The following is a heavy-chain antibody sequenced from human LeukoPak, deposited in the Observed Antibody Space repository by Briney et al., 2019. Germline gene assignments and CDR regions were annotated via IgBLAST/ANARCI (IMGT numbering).Heavy chain of an antibody. CDR3: ARDNYYFDY. CDR1: GYTFTSYL. J-gene: IGHJ4*02. CDR2: INTGSGER. V-gene: IGHV1-3*04. Sequence: GASVKVSCKASGYTFTSYLIHWVRQAPGQGLEWMGWINTGSGERKYLQKFQDRVTITRDTSASTAFMELSSLRSEDTALYYCARDNYYFDYWGRGTLVTVSS.